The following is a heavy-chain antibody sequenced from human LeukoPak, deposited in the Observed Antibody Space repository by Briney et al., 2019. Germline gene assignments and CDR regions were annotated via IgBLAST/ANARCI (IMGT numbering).Heavy chain of an antibody. CDR2: MNPNSGNT. V-gene: IGHV1-8*02. D-gene: IGHD6-13*01. Sequence: ASVKVSCKASGYTFTSYGINWVRQATGQGLEWMGWMNPNSGNTGYAQKFQGRVTMTRNTSISTAYMELSSLRSEDTAVYYCARRKRIAAAGQNWFDPWGQGTLVTVSS. CDR1: GYTFTSYG. CDR3: ARRKRIAAAGQNWFDP. J-gene: IGHJ5*02.